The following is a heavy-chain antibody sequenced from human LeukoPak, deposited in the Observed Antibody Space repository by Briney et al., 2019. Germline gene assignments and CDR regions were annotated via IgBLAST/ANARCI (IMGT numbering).Heavy chain of an antibody. CDR1: AFTFRNYW. D-gene: IGHD6-13*01. CDR3: ARPPGIATAGFEYYYNYMDV. Sequence: GGSLRLSRAASAFTFRNYWMHWVRQAPGKGLEWVARINSDGSSTTYADPARGRFTISRDNAKNTLYLQMNSLRAEDTAVYFCARPPGIATAGFEYYYNYMDVWGKGTTVTVSS. CDR2: INSDGSST. V-gene: IGHV3-74*03. J-gene: IGHJ6*03.